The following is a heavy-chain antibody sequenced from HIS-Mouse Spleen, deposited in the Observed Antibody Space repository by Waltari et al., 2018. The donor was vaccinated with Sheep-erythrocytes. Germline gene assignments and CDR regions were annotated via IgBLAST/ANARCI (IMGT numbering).Heavy chain of an antibody. CDR3: ARRNRFRGIDY. J-gene: IGHJ4*02. D-gene: IGHD2-21*01. CDR1: RGTFSRYA. V-gene: IGHV1-69*01. CDR2: IIPIFGTA. Sequence: QVQLVQSGAEVKNPGSSVKVSCKASRGTFSRYAISWVRQAPGQGLEWMGGIIPIFGTANYAQKFQGRVTITADESTSTAYMELSSLRSEDTAVYYCARRNRFRGIDYWGQGTLVTVSS.